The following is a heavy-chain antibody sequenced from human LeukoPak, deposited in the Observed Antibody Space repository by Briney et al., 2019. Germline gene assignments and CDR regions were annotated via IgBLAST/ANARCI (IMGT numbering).Heavy chain of an antibody. CDR2: ISGSGGST. V-gene: IGHV3-23*01. J-gene: IGHJ4*02. D-gene: IGHD6-13*01. Sequence: GGSLRLSCAASGFTFSTYAMSWVRQAPGKGLEWVSAISGSGGSTYYADSVKGRFTISRDNSNNTLYLQMNSLRAEDTAVYYCAKRGGSSWFGDFDYWAREPWSPSPQ. CDR3: AKRGGSSWFGDFDY. CDR1: GFTFSTYA.